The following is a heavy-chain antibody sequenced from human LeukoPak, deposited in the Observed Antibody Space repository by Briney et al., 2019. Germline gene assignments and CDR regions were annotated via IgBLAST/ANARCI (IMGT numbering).Heavy chain of an antibody. CDR3: ARRDYANWFDP. D-gene: IGHD4-17*01. V-gene: IGHV4-34*01. J-gene: IGHJ5*02. CDR2: INHSGST. CDR1: GGSFSGYY. Sequence: TSETLSLTCAVYGGSFSGYYWSWIRQPPGKGLEWIGEINHSGSTNYNPSLKSRVTISVDTSKNQFSLKLSSVTAADTAVYYCARRDYANWFDPWGQGTLVTVSS.